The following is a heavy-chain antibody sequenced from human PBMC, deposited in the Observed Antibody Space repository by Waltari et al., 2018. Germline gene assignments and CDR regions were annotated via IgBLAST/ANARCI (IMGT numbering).Heavy chain of an antibody. CDR2: VSGTGGLK. CDR3: AKPARGVIEDWFDS. V-gene: IGHV3-23*01. D-gene: IGHD3-10*01. J-gene: IGHJ5*01. CDR1: GFTFSRFA. Sequence: EVQLLQSGGGLVQPGGSLKLSCVASGFTFSRFAMGWGRQAPGKCREWVSGVSGTGGLKYYADSVKGRFTISRDNAKNTVYLEISSLRADDTAVYYCAKPARGVIEDWFDSWGQGSLVSVSS.